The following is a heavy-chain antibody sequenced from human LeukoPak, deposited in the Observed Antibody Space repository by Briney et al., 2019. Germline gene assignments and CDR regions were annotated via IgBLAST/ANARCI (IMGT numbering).Heavy chain of an antibody. CDR3: AKCGSGSYLRESGY. CDR1: GFTFSTYA. CDR2: IGGSGSGGST. D-gene: IGHD3-10*01. V-gene: IGHV3-23*01. J-gene: IGHJ4*02. Sequence: GGSLRLSCAASGFTFSTYAMSWVRQAPGKGLEWVSGIGGSGSGGSTYYADSVKGRFTISRDNSENTLYLQMNSLRAEDTAVYYCAKCGSGSYLRESGYWGQGILVIVSS.